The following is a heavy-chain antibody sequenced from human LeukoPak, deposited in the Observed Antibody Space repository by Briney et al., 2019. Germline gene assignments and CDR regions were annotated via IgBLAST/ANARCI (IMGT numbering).Heavy chain of an antibody. CDR2: IYYSGST. CDR3: ARSITMIVVVSDAFDI. V-gene: IGHV4-30-4*01. Sequence: PSQTLSLTCTVSGGSISSGDYYWSWIRQPPGKGLEWIGYIYYSGSTYYNPSLKSRVTISVDTSKNQFPLKLSSVTAADTAVYYCARSITMIVVVSDAFDIWGQGTMVTVSS. CDR1: GGSISSGDYY. J-gene: IGHJ3*02. D-gene: IGHD3-22*01.